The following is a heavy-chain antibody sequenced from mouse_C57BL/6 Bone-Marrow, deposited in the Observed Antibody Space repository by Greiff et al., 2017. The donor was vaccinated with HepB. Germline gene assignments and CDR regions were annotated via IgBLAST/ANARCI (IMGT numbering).Heavy chain of an antibody. J-gene: IGHJ4*01. D-gene: IGHD3-1*01. CDR3: ARLDLGLTSRDY. CDR1: GYTFTSYW. V-gene: IGHV1-7*01. Sequence: VQLVESGAELAKPGASVKLSCKASGYTFTSYWMPWVKQRPGQGLEWIGYINPSSGYTKYNQKFKDKATLTADKSSSTAYMQLSSLTSEDSAVYYCARLDLGLTSRDYWGQGTSVTVSS. CDR2: INPSSGYT.